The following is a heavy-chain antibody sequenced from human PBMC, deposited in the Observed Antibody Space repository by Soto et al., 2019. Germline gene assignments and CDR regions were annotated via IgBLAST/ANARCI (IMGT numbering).Heavy chain of an antibody. D-gene: IGHD1-1*01. V-gene: IGHV3-7*01. Sequence: GGSLRLSCAGSGFTFSSYWMSWVRQAPGHGLEWVAHTNEDGSEKRYADSVKGRFSISRDNAKNSLYLQMNSLRAEDTAVYYCAREDGSSFDYWGQGTLVTVSS. J-gene: IGHJ4*02. CDR2: TNEDGSEK. CDR3: AREDGSSFDY. CDR1: GFTFSSYW.